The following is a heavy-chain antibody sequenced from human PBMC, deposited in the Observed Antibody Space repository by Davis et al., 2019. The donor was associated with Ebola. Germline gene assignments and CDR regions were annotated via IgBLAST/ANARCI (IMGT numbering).Heavy chain of an antibody. J-gene: IGHJ4*02. V-gene: IGHV2-70*01. CDR2: IDWDDDK. Sequence: SGPTLVKPTQTLTLTCTFSGFSLSTSGMCVSWIRQPPGKALEWLALIDWDDDKYYSTSLKTRLTISKDTSKNQVVLTMTNMDPVDTATYYCARSRGGPYCSGGSWLDYWGQGTLVTVSS. CDR1: GFSLSTSGMC. CDR3: ARSRGGPYCSGGSWLDY. D-gene: IGHD2-15*01.